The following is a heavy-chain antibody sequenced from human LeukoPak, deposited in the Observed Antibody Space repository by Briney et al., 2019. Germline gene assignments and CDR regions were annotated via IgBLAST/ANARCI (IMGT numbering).Heavy chain of an antibody. J-gene: IGHJ4*02. CDR1: GGSISRYY. Sequence: PSETLSLTCTVSGGSISRYYWSWIRQPAGKGLEWIGRIYTSGSTNYNPSLKSRVTMSVDTSKIQFSLKLSSVTAADTAVYYCARRVRSADYLLDYWGQGTLVTVSS. CDR2: IYTSGST. V-gene: IGHV4-4*07. D-gene: IGHD4-11*01. CDR3: ARRVRSADYLLDY.